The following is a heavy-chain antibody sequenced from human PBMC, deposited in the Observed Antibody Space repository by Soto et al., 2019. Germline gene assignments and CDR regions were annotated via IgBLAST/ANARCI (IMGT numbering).Heavy chain of an antibody. V-gene: IGHV1-18*04. CDR3: AGGQGSLIPYYFDS. Sequence: QVQLVQSGAEVKKPGASVRVSCKASEHTFTNYGINWVRLAPGQGLEWMGWINTYSGNTIYAQKFQDRLTITTDTTTNTASMELRSLTSDDTAVFYCAGGQGSLIPYYFDSCSQGTLVTVSS. CDR1: EHTFTNYG. CDR2: INTYSGNT. J-gene: IGHJ4*02. D-gene: IGHD2-2*01.